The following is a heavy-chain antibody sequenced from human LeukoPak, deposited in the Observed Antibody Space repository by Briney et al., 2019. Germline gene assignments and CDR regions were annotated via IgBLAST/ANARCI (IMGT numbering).Heavy chain of an antibody. D-gene: IGHD3-10*01. V-gene: IGHV3-33*03. J-gene: IGHJ4*02. CDR2: IYYDGSKK. CDR3: TSGRKSSGTFSYYFDY. CDR1: GFTFRNYG. Sequence: GRSLRLSCVASGFTFRNYGMHWVRQAPRKGLGWLAIIYYDGSKKNYADSVKGRFSISRDNSKNTMYLQMNSLRVEDTAMYYCTSGRKSSGTFSYYFDYWGQGTLVTVSS.